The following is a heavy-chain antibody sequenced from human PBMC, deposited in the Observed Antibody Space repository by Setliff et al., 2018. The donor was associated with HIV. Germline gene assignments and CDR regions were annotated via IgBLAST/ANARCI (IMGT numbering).Heavy chain of an antibody. D-gene: IGHD2-21*02. V-gene: IGHV7-4-1*02. CDR1: GYTFTSYA. J-gene: IGHJ3*01. CDR3: ARDSVMTVDRGGAGSAFDL. Sequence: ASVKVSCKASGYTFTSYAMNWVRQAPGQGLEWMGWINTNTGNPTYAQGFTGRFVFSFDISVSTAYLQITSLETEDTAMYFCARDSVMTVDRGGAGSAFDLWGQGTMVTVSS. CDR2: INTNTGNP.